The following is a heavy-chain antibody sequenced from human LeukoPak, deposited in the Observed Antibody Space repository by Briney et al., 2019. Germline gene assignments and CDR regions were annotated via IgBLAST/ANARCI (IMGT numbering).Heavy chain of an antibody. CDR3: ARGPTHGDCVNY. CDR1: GFTFSSYW. CDR2: INSDGSST. Sequence: PGGSLRLSCAASGFTFSSYWMHWVRQAPGKGLVWVSRINSDGSSTSYADSVKGRFTISRDNAKNTLYLQMNSLRAEDTAVYYCARGPTHGDCVNYWGQGTLVTVSS. J-gene: IGHJ4*02. V-gene: IGHV3-74*01. D-gene: IGHD2-21*02.